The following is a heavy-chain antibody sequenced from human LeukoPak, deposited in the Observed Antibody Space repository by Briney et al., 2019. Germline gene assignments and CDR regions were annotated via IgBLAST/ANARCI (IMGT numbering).Heavy chain of an antibody. CDR3: VRDRVGGSQTYYPDS. V-gene: IGHV3-48*02. CDR2: ISHSGNTF. J-gene: IGHJ4*02. D-gene: IGHD3-10*01. Sequence: PAGGSLRLSCLVSGFTFSTYRMNWVRQAPGKGLEWVSYISHSGNTFYYADSVKGRFTISRDNARNSLFLQMNSLRDEDTAVYYCVRDRVGGSQTYYPDSWGQGTLVTVSS. CDR1: GFTFSTYR.